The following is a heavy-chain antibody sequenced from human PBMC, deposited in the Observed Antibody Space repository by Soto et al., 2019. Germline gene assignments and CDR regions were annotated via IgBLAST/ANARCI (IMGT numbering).Heavy chain of an antibody. J-gene: IGHJ3*01. D-gene: IGHD1-1*01. CDR3: ARQWANDGNGRDFFDF. CDR2: IYYSGNT. V-gene: IGHV4-59*08. CDR1: GGSLRNYY. Sequence: PSETLSLTCTVSGGSLRNYYWSWIRQPPGKGLEWIGHIYYSGNTNYNPSLRSRVTMSVDTSKSQFSLTVTSVTAADTAVYYCARQWANDGNGRDFFDFWGQGTMVTVSS.